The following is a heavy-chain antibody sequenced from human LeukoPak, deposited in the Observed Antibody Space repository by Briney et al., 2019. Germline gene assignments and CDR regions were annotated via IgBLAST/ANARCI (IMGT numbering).Heavy chain of an antibody. D-gene: IGHD3-10*01. CDR1: RFTFSSYG. CDR3: AKGSGDKRRITMVRGDYFDY. Sequence: GGSLTLSCAASRFTFSSYGMHWVRQAPGRGLEWVAVISYDGSNKYYADSGKGRFTISRDNSKNTLYLQMNSLRAEDTAVYYCAKGSGDKRRITMVRGDYFDYWGQGTLVTVSS. V-gene: IGHV3-30*18. J-gene: IGHJ4*02. CDR2: ISYDGSNK.